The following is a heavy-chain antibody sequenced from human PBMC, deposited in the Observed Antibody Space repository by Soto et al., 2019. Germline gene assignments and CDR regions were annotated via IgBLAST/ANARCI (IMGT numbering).Heavy chain of an antibody. CDR2: MSHSGGT. Sequence: QVQLQQWGAGLLKPSETLSLTCAVYGGFVTSGSYYWSWIRQPPGKGLEWIGEMSHSGGTHFNPSRRSRVTLSVDTSKNQFTLKMSSVTAADPALYYCARVERGTATTVVDAFDIWGPGTMVTVSS. CDR1: GGFVTSGSYY. CDR3: ARVERGTATTVVDAFDI. D-gene: IGHD1-1*01. J-gene: IGHJ3*02. V-gene: IGHV4-34*01.